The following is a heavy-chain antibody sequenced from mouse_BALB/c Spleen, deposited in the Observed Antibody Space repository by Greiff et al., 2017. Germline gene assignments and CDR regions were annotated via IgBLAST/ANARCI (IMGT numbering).Heavy chain of an antibody. J-gene: IGHJ4*01. CDR2: ISSGSSTI. CDR1: GLTFSSFG. V-gene: IGHV5-17*02. CDR3: ARGGLYYYGSSVPEDD. D-gene: IGHD1-1*01. Sequence: EVKLMESAGGLVQPGGSRKLSCAASGLTFSSFGMHWARQAPEKRLEWVAYISSGSSTIYYADTVKGRFTISRDNPKNTLFLQVTSLRSEDTAMYYCARGGLYYYGSSVPEDDWGQGASVTVSS.